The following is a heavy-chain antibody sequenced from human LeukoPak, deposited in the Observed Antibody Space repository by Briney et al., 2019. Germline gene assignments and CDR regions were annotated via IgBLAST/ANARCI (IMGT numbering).Heavy chain of an antibody. CDR1: GFTFNTYT. CDR2: ISNGGNYI. V-gene: IGHV3-21*01. D-gene: IGHD5-12*01. Sequence: GESLRLSCAASGFTFNTYTMNWVRQAPGEELEWVSSISNGGNYIYYADSVKGRFTISRDNTKNSLYLQMNSLRAEDTAVYYCARELGYDLDSWGQGALVTVSS. CDR3: ARELGYDLDS. J-gene: IGHJ4*02.